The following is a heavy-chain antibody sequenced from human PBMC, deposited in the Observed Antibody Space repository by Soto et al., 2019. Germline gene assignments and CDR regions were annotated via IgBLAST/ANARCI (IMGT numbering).Heavy chain of an antibody. J-gene: IGHJ6*03. Sequence: SETLSLTCTVSGGSISSYYRSWIRQPPGKGLEWSGYSYYSGSTNYNPSPKSRVTRSVDTSKNQFSLKLRSVTAAATAVYYCAGSSGFYYYYMAVWGKGTTVTAP. CDR1: GGSISSYY. CDR3: AGSSGFYYYYMAV. D-gene: IGHD3-10*01. CDR2: SYYSGST. V-gene: IGHV4-59*12.